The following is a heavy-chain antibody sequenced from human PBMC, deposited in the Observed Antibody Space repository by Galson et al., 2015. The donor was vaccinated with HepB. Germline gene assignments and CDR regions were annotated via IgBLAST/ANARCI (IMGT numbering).Heavy chain of an antibody. CDR1: GFTFSSYG. D-gene: IGHD5-18*01. CDR3: AKSIQLWNYFIGY. V-gene: IGHV3-30*18. J-gene: IGHJ4*02. CDR2: ISYDGSNK. Sequence: SLRLSCAASGFTFSSYGMHWVRQAPGKGLEWVAVISYDGSNKYYADSVKGRFTISRDNSKNTLYLQMNSLRAEDTAVYYCAKSIQLWNYFIGYWGQGTLVTVSS.